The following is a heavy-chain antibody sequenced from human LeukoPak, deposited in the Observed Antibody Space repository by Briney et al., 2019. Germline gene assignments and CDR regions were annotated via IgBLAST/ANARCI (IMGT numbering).Heavy chain of an antibody. V-gene: IGHV4-59*08. CDR2: IYYSGST. CDR1: SGSISRYF. Sequence: SETLSLTCTVSSGSISRYFWSWIRQPPGKGLEWIGYIYYSGSTNYNPSLKSRVTISVGTSKNQVSLKLSSVTAADTAAYYCARHEGDTSGSYMYNWFDPWGQGTLVTVSS. J-gene: IGHJ5*02. CDR3: ARHEGDTSGSYMYNWFDP. D-gene: IGHD3-22*01.